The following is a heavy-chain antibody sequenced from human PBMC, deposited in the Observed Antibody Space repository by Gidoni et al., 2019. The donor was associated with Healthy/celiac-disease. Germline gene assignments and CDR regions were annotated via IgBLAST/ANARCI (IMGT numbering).Heavy chain of an antibody. V-gene: IGHV3-23*01. J-gene: IGHJ4*02. CDR2: ISGSGGST. CDR1: GFTFSSYA. Sequence: EVQLLESGGGLVQPGGSLRLSCAASGFTFSSYAMSWVRQAPGKGLEWVSAISGSGGSTYYADSVKGRFTISRDNSKNMLYLQMNSLRAEDTAVYYCAKSGDIVVVVAATPPGYFDYWGQGTLVTVSS. D-gene: IGHD2-15*01. CDR3: AKSGDIVVVVAATPPGYFDY.